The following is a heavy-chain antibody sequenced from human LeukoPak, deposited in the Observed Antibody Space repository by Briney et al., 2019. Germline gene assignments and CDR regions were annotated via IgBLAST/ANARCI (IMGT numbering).Heavy chain of an antibody. V-gene: IGHV1-18*01. CDR2: ISAYNGNT. CDR1: GYTFASYG. CDR3: ARDLDGYRPGDGA. Sequence: ASVKVSCKASGYTFASYGISWVRQAPGQGLEWMGWISAYNGNTNYVQKLQGRVTMTTATFTSTAYMELRSLRAEDTAVYYCARDLDGYRPGDGAWGQGTLVTVSS. D-gene: IGHD5-18*01. J-gene: IGHJ5*02.